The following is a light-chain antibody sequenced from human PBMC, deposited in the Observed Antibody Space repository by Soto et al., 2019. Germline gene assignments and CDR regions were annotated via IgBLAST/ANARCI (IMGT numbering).Light chain of an antibody. V-gene: IGLV2-23*02. Sequence: QSALTQPASVSGSPGQSITISCTGTSSDVGSYNLVSWYQQHPGKAPKVMIYEVSKRHSGVSNRFSCSKSGNTASLTISGLQAEDEADYCCFAYGGSYVFGPGTKLNAL. CDR3: FAYGGSYV. CDR1: SSDVGSYNL. CDR2: EVS. J-gene: IGLJ1*01.